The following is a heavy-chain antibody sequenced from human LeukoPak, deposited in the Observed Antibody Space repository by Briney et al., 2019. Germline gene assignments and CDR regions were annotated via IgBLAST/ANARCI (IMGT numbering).Heavy chain of an antibody. V-gene: IGHV5-51*01. CDR2: IYPGDSDT. CDR1: GYSFTTYW. CDR3: ARWAQYSSSWHAFDI. J-gene: IGHJ3*02. Sequence: GESLKISCKGSGYSFTTYWIGWVRQMPGKGLEWMGIIYPGDSDTRYSPSFQGQVTISADKSISTAYLQRSSLKASDTAMYYCARWAQYSSSWHAFDIWGQGTMVTVSS. D-gene: IGHD6-13*01.